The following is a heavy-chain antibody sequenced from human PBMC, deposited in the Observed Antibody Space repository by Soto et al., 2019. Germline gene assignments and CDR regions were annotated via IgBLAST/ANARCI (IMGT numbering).Heavy chain of an antibody. J-gene: IGHJ4*02. Sequence: VQLVESGGGVVQPGRSLRLSCAASGFTFSDYAMHWVGQAPGKGLEWVAVVSHDGRNTHYADSVKGRFTISRDSSKNTVSLETTRLRAEDTDVYYCAKGGRQWLVTSDFNYWGQGALVTVSS. CDR2: VSHDGRNT. CDR3: AKGGRQWLVTSDFNY. CDR1: GFTFSDYA. D-gene: IGHD6-19*01. V-gene: IGHV3-30*18.